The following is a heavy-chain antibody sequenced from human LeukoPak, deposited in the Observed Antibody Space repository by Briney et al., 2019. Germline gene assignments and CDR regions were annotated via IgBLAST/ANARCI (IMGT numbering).Heavy chain of an antibody. CDR1: GYTFTSYD. V-gene: IGHV1-8*01. CDR2: MNPNSGNT. J-gene: IGHJ4*02. D-gene: IGHD5-18*01. CDR3: ARGFRGAMKGTAMVPY. Sequence: ASVKVSCKASGYTFTSYDINWVRQATGQGLEWMGWMNPNSGNTGYAQKFQGRDTMTRNTSISTAYMELSSLRSEDTAVYYCARGFRGAMKGTAMVPYWGQGTLVTVSS.